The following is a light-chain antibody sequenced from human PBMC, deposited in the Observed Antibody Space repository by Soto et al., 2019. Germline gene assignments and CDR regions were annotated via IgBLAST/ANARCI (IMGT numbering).Light chain of an antibody. CDR3: QQYDNLPLT. J-gene: IGKJ4*01. CDR2: DAS. V-gene: IGKV1-33*01. Sequence: DIQMTQFPSTLSGSVGDRVTITCRASQGISNSLAWYPQTQGKAPKLLIYDASNLETGVPSRFSGSGSRTDCTFPLSRLQPEDIETDYCQQYDNLPLTFGGGTKVDIK. CDR1: QGISNS.